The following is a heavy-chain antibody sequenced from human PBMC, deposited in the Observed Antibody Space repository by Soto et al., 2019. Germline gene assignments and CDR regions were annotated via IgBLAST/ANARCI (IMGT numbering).Heavy chain of an antibody. D-gene: IGHD2-2*01. Sequence: SVKVSCKASGGTFSNYTISWVRQAPGQGLEWMGGIIPVFGTTDYEQKFQGRVTITADGSTSTAYMKLSSLRSADTAVYYCARSSPYIVVRKPTGNQDYYGMDVWGQGTTVTVS. J-gene: IGHJ6*02. CDR2: IIPVFGTT. V-gene: IGHV1-69*13. CDR1: GGTFSNYT. CDR3: ARSSPYIVVRKPTGNQDYYGMDV.